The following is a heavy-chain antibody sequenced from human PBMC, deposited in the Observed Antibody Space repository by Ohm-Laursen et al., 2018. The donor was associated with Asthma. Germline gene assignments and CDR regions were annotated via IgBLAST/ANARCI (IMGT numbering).Heavy chain of an antibody. V-gene: IGHV3-23*01. D-gene: IGHD6-13*01. CDR2: IGFGGGYI. CDR1: GFTFSTSD. J-gene: IGHJ4*02. Sequence: SLRLSCAASGFTFSTSDMRWVRQVPGKGLEWVSSIGFGGGYISYADSVKGRFTISRDNSKNTLYLQLNSLRAEDTAVYYCARDFIAAAGTISYYFDYWGQGTLVTVSS. CDR3: ARDFIAAAGTISYYFDY.